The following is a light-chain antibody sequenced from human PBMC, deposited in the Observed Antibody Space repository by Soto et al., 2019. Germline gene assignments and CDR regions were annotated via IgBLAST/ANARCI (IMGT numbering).Light chain of an antibody. V-gene: IGKV3-15*01. CDR3: QHYSNWPMLT. CDR2: GAS. CDR1: QSVASS. Sequence: EVVMTQSPATLSVSPGDTATLSCRASQSVASSLAWYYQKPGQAPRLLIYGASIRATGIPVRFSGSGSGTEFPLTISSLQSEDFAVYYCQHYSNWPMLTFGPGTKLQIK. J-gene: IGKJ2*01.